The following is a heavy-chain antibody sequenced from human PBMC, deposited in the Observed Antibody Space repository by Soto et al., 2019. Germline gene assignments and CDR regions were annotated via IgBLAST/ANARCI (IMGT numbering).Heavy chain of an antibody. CDR2: IYYSGST. CDR3: AKDVVVGATTGLGDYYYYYGMDV. D-gene: IGHD1-26*01. V-gene: IGHV4-61*01. J-gene: IGHJ6*02. Sequence: SETLSLTCTVSGGSVSSGSYYWSWIRQPPGKGLEWIGYIYYSGSTNYNPSLKSRVTISVDTSKNQFSLKLSSVTAEDTAVYYCAKDVVVGATTGLGDYYYYYGMDVWGQGTTVTVSS. CDR1: GGSVSSGSYY.